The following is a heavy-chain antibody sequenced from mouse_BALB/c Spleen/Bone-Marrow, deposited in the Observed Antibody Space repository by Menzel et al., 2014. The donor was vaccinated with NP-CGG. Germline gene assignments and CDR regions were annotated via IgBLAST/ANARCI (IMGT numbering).Heavy chain of an antibody. Sequence: VQLVESGAELAKPRASVKMSCKASGYTFTNYWMHWVKQRPGQGLEWIGYIDPSTGYTEYNQKFKDKATLIADKSSSTAYMQLSSLTSEDSAVYYCARGGIYGGYSYWGQGTLVTVSA. CDR2: IDPSTGYT. D-gene: IGHD2-3*01. V-gene: IGHV1-7*01. CDR1: GYTFTNYW. J-gene: IGHJ3*01. CDR3: ARGGIYGGYSY.